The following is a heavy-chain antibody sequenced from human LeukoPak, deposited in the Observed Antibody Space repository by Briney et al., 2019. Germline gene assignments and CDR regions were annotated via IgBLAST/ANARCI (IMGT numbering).Heavy chain of an antibody. D-gene: IGHD7-27*01. J-gene: IGHJ4*02. CDR2: IYNDGTT. CDR1: GFTVITSF. CDR3: TKTGGPWD. Sequence: GGSLRPSCAASGFTVITSFMSWVRQAPGKGLEWISVIYNDGTTYYADSVKGRFTISRDNPKNTLYLQMNTLRAEDTAVYYCTKTGGPWDWGQGTLVTVSS. V-gene: IGHV3-53*01.